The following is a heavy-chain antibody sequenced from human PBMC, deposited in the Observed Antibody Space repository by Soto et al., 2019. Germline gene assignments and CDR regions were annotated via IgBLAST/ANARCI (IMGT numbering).Heavy chain of an antibody. CDR1: GFTFSGSA. J-gene: IGHJ6*02. CDR2: IRSKANSYAT. CDR3: TTLGVTAIPSGYYYYGMDV. D-gene: IGHD2-21*02. Sequence: HPGGSLRLSCAASGFTFSGSAMHWVRQASGKGLEWVDRIRSKANSYATAYAASVKGRFTISRDDSKNTAYLQMNSLKTEDTAVYYCTTLGVTAIPSGYYYYGMDVWGQGTTVTVSS. V-gene: IGHV3-73*01.